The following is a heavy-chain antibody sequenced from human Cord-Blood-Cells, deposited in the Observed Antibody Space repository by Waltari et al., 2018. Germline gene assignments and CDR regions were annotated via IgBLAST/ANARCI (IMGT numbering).Heavy chain of an antibody. CDR3: TSLHYYDSSGYYY. J-gene: IGHJ4*02. D-gene: IGHD3-22*01. CDR2: VRIKANRDAT. CDR1: GFTFSGSA. V-gene: IGHV3-73*02. Sequence: EVQLVESGGGLVQPGGSLKLSCAASGFTFSGSAMHWVRQASGKGLEWVGRVRIKANRDATGYAASVKGRFNISRDDSKNTAYLQMNSLKTEDTAVYYCTSLHYYDSSGYYYWGQGTLVTVSS.